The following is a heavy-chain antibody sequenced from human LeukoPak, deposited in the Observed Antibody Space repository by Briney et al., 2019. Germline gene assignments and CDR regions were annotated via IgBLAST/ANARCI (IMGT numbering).Heavy chain of an antibody. CDR1: GYSFTSYW. V-gene: IGHV5-51*01. D-gene: IGHD3-10*01. J-gene: IGHJ4*02. CDR2: IYPGDSDT. CDR3: ARVAMVRGVIFDY. Sequence: GESLKISCKVSGYSFTSYWIGWVRQMPGKGLEWMGIIYPGDSDTRYSPSFQGQVTISADKSISTAYLQWSSLKASYTAMYYCARVAMVRGVIFDYWGQGTPVTVSS.